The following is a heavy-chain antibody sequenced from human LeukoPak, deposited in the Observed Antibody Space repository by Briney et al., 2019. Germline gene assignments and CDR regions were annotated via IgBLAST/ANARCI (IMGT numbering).Heavy chain of an antibody. Sequence: SETLSLTCIISGGSIGPYYWSWIRQAAGKGPEWIGRIYTTGTADYNPSLKGRVFLSVDTSKNQFSLKVTSVTAADTAVYYCARDRGSYSSSSNWFDPWGQGTLVTVSS. J-gene: IGHJ5*02. V-gene: IGHV4-4*07. CDR3: ARDRGSYSSSSNWFDP. CDR2: IYTTGTA. D-gene: IGHD6-6*01. CDR1: GGSIGPYY.